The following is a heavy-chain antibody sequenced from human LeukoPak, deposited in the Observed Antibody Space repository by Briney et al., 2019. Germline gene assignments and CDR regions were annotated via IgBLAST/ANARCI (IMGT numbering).Heavy chain of an antibody. CDR1: GGSISSYY. J-gene: IGHJ4*02. CDR2: IYYTGST. Sequence: PSETLSLTCTVSGGSISSYYWSWIRQPPGKGLEWIGYIYYTGSTNYNPSLTSRVTISVDTSKNQLSLKLSSATAADTAVYYCARGARSSDYWGQGTLVTVSS. D-gene: IGHD3-10*01. V-gene: IGHV4-59*01. CDR3: ARGARSSDY.